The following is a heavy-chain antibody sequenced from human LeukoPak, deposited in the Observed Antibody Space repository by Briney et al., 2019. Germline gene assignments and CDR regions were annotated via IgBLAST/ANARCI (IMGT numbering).Heavy chain of an antibody. V-gene: IGHV4-59*01. CDR2: IYYSGST. CDR1: GVSISSYY. J-gene: IGHJ4*02. D-gene: IGHD3-10*01. Sequence: SETLSLTCTVSGVSISSYYWSWIRQPPGKGLEWIGYIYYSGSTNYNPSLKSRVTISVDTSKNQFSLKLSSVTAADTAVYYCASDSRGSGSYYGAIDWGQGTLVTVSS. CDR3: ASDSRGSGSYYGAID.